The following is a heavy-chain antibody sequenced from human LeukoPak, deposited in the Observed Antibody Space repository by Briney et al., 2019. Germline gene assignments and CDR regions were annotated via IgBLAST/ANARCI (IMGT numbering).Heavy chain of an antibody. CDR2: IVQDGSQK. V-gene: IGHV3-7*03. D-gene: IGHD1-26*01. J-gene: IGHJ4*02. Sequence: PGGSLRLSCAASGFTFSSHWMSWVRQAPGKGLEWVANIVQDGSQKYYVDSVKGRFTISRDNGKNSLCLQMNSLRAEDTAVYYCARNEKWGRDYWGQGTLVTVSS. CDR3: ARNEKWGRDY. CDR1: GFTFSSHW.